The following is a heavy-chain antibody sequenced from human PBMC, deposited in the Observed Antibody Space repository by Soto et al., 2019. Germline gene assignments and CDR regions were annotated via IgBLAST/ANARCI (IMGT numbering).Heavy chain of an antibody. V-gene: IGHV3-74*01. Sequence: GGSLRLSCAASGFTFSSYWMHWVRQAPGKGLMWVSRINSDGSSTSYADSVKGRFTISRDNAKNTLYLQMNSLRAEDTAVYYCARDPGALDAFDIWGQGTMVTVSS. CDR2: INSDGSST. D-gene: IGHD3-10*01. CDR3: ARDPGALDAFDI. J-gene: IGHJ3*02. CDR1: GFTFSSYW.